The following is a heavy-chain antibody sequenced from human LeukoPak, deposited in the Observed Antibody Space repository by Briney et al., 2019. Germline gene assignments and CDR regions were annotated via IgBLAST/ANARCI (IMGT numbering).Heavy chain of an antibody. CDR2: INQDRSEK. Sequence: PGGSLRLSCAASGFSFSSYWMNWVRQVPGKGLEWVANINQDRSEKSYVDSVKGRFTISRDNAKNSLYLQMNSLRAEDTAVYYCAKVSPPPSGGGSYWDSDPWGQGTLVTVSS. CDR3: AKVSPPPSGGGSYWDSDP. V-gene: IGHV3-7*03. CDR1: GFSFSSYW. J-gene: IGHJ5*02. D-gene: IGHD1-26*01.